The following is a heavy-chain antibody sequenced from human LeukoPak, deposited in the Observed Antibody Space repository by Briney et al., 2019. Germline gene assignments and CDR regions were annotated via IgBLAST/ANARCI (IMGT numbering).Heavy chain of an antibody. CDR1: GFTFSDYY. J-gene: IGHJ4*02. CDR2: ISSSGSTI. CDR3: ARDGPPPQGLGWLGNPALDY. D-gene: IGHD3/OR15-3a*01. V-gene: IGHV3-11*04. Sequence: GGSLRLSCAASGFTFSDYYMSWIRQAPGKGLEWVSYISSSGSTIYYADSVKGRFTISRDNAKNSLYLQMNSLRAEDTAVYYCARDGPPPQGLGWLGNPALDYLGQGTLVTVSS.